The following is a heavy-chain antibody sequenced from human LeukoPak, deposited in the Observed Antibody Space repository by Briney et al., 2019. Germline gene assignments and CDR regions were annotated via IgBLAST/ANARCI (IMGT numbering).Heavy chain of an antibody. CDR1: GGSFSGYY. Sequence: PSETLSLTCAVYGGSFSGYYWSWIRQPPGKGLEWIGEINHSGSTNYNPSLKSRVTISVDTSKNQFSLKLSSVTAADTAVYYCAKLSRLPRNTWFDPWGQGTLVTVSS. CDR3: AKLSRLPRNTWFDP. V-gene: IGHV4-34*01. J-gene: IGHJ5*02. CDR2: INHSGST. D-gene: IGHD1-26*01.